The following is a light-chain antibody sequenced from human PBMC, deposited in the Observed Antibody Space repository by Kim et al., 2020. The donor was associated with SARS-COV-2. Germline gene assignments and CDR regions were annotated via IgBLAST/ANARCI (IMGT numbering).Light chain of an antibody. V-gene: IGLV3-19*01. Sequence: SSELTQDPAVSVALGQTVSITCHGDSLKTYYTSWFQRKPGQAPVLVIFGHNNRPSGISDRFSGSISGNTASLTITGAQAEDEGDYFCGSRDNSGDHPVFGGGTPLTVL. CDR1: SLKTYY. CDR2: GHN. CDR3: GSRDNSGDHPV. J-gene: IGLJ3*02.